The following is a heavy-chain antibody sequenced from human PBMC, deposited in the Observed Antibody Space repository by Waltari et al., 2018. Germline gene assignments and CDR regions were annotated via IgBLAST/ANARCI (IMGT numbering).Heavy chain of an antibody. V-gene: IGHV1-69*18. D-gene: IGHD3-16*01. J-gene: IGHJ4*02. Sequence: QVQLVQSGAEVKKPGSPVKVSCTASGGTFSSYGISWVRQAPGQRLEWMGKIIPFFGSPDYAENFQGRVTITADESTTTTYLELSSLTSEDTAVYYCARIPYYYDKAPLDSWGQGTLVTVSP. CDR1: GGTFSSYG. CDR2: IIPFFGSP. CDR3: ARIPYYYDKAPLDS.